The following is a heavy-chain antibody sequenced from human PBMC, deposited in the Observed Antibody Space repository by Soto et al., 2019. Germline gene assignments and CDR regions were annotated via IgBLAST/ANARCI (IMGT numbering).Heavy chain of an antibody. CDR2: ISSSGNAI. CDR3: ARVFYGSGGSYNGGYYSYYMDV. V-gene: IGHV3-11*01. CDR1: VFSFRDHY. Sequence: QVQLVEFGGCLVKSGGSLRLSYATSVFSFRDHYMSWIRQAPANGMEWVSYISSSGNAIYYADSVKGRFTISRDNAKNSLDLQMNSLRAEDTAVHYCARVFYGSGGSYNGGYYSYYMDVWGKGTTVPVSS. J-gene: IGHJ6*03. D-gene: IGHD3-10*01.